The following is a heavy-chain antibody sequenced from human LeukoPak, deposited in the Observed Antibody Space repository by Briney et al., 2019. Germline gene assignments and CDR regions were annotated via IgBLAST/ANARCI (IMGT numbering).Heavy chain of an antibody. CDR3: ARESCSGGSCYSGNFDP. V-gene: IGHV3-30*03. J-gene: IGHJ5*02. CDR2: ISYDGSNK. D-gene: IGHD2-15*01. Sequence: GGSLRLSCVASGFTFSRDGPCGVREAPGEGLGRGAVISYDGSNKYYADPWKGRFTISRDNSKNRLYLQMNSLRAEDTAVYYCARESCSGGSCYSGNFDPWGEGSLVTV. CDR1: GFTFSRDG.